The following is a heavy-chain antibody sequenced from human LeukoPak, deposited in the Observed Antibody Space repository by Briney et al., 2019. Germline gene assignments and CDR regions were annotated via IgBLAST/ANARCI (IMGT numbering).Heavy chain of an antibody. V-gene: IGHV3-21*04. CDR3: TRGAGTGWRFDS. D-gene: IGHD6-19*01. CDR1: GFTFTSYG. CDR2: ISSSSSDI. J-gene: IGHJ4*02. Sequence: GGSLRLSCAASGFTFTSYGMTWVRQAPGKGLEWVSSISSSSSDIYYSDSVKGRFTISRDNAKNSLYLQMTRLKADDTAVYYCTRGAGTGWRFDSWGQGTLVTVSS.